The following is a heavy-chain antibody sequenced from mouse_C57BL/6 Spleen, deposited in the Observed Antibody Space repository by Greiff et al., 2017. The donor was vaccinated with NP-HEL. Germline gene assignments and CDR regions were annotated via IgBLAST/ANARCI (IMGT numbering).Heavy chain of an antibody. Sequence: EVQLQQSGAELVRPGASVKLSCTASGFNIKDDYMHWVKQRPEQGLEWIGWIDPENGDTEYASKFQGKATITADTSSNTAYLQLSSLTSEDTAVYYCTVYGNYVAYWGQRTLVTVSA. V-gene: IGHV14-4*01. CDR1: GFNIKDDY. CDR3: TVYGNYVAY. D-gene: IGHD2-1*01. CDR2: IDPENGDT. J-gene: IGHJ3*01.